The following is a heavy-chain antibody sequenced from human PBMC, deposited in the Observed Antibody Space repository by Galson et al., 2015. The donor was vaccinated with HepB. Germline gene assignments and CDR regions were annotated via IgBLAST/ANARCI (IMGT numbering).Heavy chain of an antibody. D-gene: IGHD3-10*01. J-gene: IGHJ2*01. CDR3: AKNSGNYPHFIDL. Sequence: SLRLSCAASGFIFSNYAMSWVRQAPGKGLEWVSGISGSGGSTYYADSVKGRFTISRDNSRNTLYLQLNSLRAEDTAVHYCAKNSGNYPHFIDLWGRGTLVTVSS. CDR1: GFIFSNYA. V-gene: IGHV3-23*01. CDR2: ISGSGGST.